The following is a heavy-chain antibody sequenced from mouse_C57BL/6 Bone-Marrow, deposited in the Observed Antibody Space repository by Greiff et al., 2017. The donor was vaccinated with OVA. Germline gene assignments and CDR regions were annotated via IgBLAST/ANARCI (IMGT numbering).Heavy chain of an antibody. J-gene: IGHJ4*01. Sequence: EVNLVESGGDLVKPGGSLKLSCAASGFTFSSYGMSWVRQTPDKRLEWVATISSGGSYTYYPDSVKGRFTISRDNAKNTLYLQMSSLKSEDTAMYYCARHGVTVPHYYAMDYWGQGTSVTVSS. CDR3: ARHGVTVPHYYAMDY. CDR1: GFTFSSYG. D-gene: IGHD1-1*01. CDR2: ISSGGSYT. V-gene: IGHV5-6*01.